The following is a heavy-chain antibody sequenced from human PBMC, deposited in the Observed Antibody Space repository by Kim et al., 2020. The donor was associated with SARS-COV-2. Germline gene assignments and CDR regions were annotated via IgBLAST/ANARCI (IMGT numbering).Heavy chain of an antibody. V-gene: IGHV5-51*01. CDR3: ALSLIDYFDY. J-gene: IGHJ4*02. Sequence: DTRYSQSVQRHVTISVDTSISTAYLQWSSLMASDTALYYCALSLIDYFDYWGQGTLVTVSS. D-gene: IGHD3-16*01. CDR2: DT.